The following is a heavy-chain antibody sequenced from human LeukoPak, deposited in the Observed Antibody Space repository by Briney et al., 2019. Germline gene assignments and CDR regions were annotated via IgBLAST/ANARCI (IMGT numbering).Heavy chain of an antibody. J-gene: IGHJ5*02. CDR2: IIPIFGTA. CDR3: ARSGLMATIYWFDP. CDR1: GGTFSSYA. V-gene: IGHV1-69*13. D-gene: IGHD5-24*01. Sequence: SVKVSCKAPGGTFSSYAISWVRQAPGQGLEWMGGIIPIFGTANYAQKFQGRVTITADESTSTAYMELSSLRPEDTAVYYCARSGLMATIYWFDPWGQGTLVTVSS.